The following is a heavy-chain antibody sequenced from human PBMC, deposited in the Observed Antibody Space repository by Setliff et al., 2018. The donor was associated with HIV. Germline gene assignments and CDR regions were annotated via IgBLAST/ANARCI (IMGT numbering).Heavy chain of an antibody. CDR2: IKQDGTDK. CDR3: VRGTLDF. CDR1: GFTFSDYW. Sequence: SLRLSCAASGFTFSDYWMSWVRQAPGKGLEWVANIKQDGTDKYYVDSVRGRFTISRDNARNSLFLQMNSLRAEDTAVYYCVRGTLDFWGQGNLVTVSS. J-gene: IGHJ4*02. V-gene: IGHV3-7*04.